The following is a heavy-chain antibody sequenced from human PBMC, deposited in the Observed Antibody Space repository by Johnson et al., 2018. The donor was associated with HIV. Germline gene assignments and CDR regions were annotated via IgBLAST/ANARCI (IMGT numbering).Heavy chain of an antibody. CDR2: INWNVGST. Sequence: VQLVESGGDVVRPGGSLRLSCAGSGFIFDDYGMRWVRQPPGKGLEWGSGINWNVGSTSYADSVKGRFTISRDNSKNTLYLQMNSLRAEDTAVYYCARDGRGLDAFDIWGQGTVVTVSS. J-gene: IGHJ3*02. V-gene: IGHV3-20*04. CDR3: ARDGRGLDAFDI. CDR1: GFIFDDYG. D-gene: IGHD3/OR15-3a*01.